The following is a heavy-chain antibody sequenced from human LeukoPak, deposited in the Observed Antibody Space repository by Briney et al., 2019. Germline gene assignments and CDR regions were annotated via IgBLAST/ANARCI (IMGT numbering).Heavy chain of an antibody. V-gene: IGHV3-30*04. D-gene: IGHD6-19*01. CDR2: ISYDGSNK. CDR3: ARGLKQWLGYPDY. CDR1: GFTFSSYA. Sequence: PGRSLRLSCAASGFTFSSYAMHWVRQAPGKGLEWVAVISYDGSNKYYADSVKGRFTISRDNSKNTLYLQMNSLRAEDTAVYYCARGLKQWLGYPDYWGQGTLVTVSS. J-gene: IGHJ4*02.